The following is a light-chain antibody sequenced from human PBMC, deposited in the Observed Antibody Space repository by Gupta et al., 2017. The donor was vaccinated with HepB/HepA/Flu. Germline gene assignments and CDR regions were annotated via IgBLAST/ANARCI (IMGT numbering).Light chain of an antibody. CDR3: SAWDSSLNVPV. V-gene: IGLV10-54*04. CDR1: SNNVGNEG. CDR2: RNN. Sequence: QPGLTQPPLVSKDLGQTAPPTCPGNSNNVGNEGATWLQQHQGHPPKLLSYRNNNRPSGISERFSGSRSGNTASLTITGLQPEDEADYYCSAWDSSLNVPVLGGGTKLTVL. J-gene: IGLJ2*01.